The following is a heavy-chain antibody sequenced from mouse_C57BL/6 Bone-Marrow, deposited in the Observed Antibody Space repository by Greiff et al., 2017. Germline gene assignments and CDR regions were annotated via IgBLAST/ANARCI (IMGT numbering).Heavy chain of an antibody. CDR3: ARDRGGYFDV. CDR1: GFTFSSYA. V-gene: IGHV5-4*01. Sequence: EVKLMESGGGLVKPGGSLKLSCAASGFTFSSYAMSWVRQTPEKRLEWVATMSDGGSYTYYPDNVKGRFTISRDNAKNNLYLQMSHLKSEDTAMYYCARDRGGYFDVWGTGTTVTVSS. D-gene: IGHD3-1*01. CDR2: MSDGGSYT. J-gene: IGHJ1*03.